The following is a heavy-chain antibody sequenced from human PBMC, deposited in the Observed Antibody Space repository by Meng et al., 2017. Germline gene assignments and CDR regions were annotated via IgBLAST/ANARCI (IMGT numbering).Heavy chain of an antibody. CDR3: ARGVVAAAI. CDR1: GGSISSGSYY. J-gene: IGHJ4*02. Sequence: SETLSLTCTVSGGSISSGSYYWSWIRHPAGKGLEWIGRIYTSGSTNYNPSLKSRVTISVDTSKNQFSLKLSSVTAADTAVYYCARGVVAAAIWGQGTLVTVSS. V-gene: IGHV4-61*02. D-gene: IGHD2-2*01. CDR2: IYTSGST.